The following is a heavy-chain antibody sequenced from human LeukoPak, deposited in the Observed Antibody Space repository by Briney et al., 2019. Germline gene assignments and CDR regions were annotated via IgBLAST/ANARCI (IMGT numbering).Heavy chain of an antibody. Sequence: GGSLRLSCVASGFTFSDYVIHWVRQAPGKGLEWVAVISYDGSNKYYADSVKGRFTISRDNSKNTLYLQMNSLRAEDTAVYYCARDLFITGTTSYFDYWGQGTLVTVSS. CDR3: ARDLFITGTTSYFDY. D-gene: IGHD1-7*01. CDR1: GFTFSDYV. CDR2: ISYDGSNK. J-gene: IGHJ4*02. V-gene: IGHV3-30-3*01.